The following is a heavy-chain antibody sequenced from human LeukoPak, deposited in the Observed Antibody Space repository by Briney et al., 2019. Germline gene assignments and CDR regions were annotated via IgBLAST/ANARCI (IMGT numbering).Heavy chain of an antibody. Sequence: SETLSLACAVYGGFFSGYYWSWIRQPPGKGVEWIGEINHSGSTNYNPSLKSRVTISVDTSKNQFSLKLSSVTAADTAVYYCARGRRVALWFGMSNDGYFDYWGQGTLVTVSS. CDR3: ARGRRVALWFGMSNDGYFDY. V-gene: IGHV4-34*01. CDR2: INHSGST. D-gene: IGHD3-10*01. J-gene: IGHJ4*02. CDR1: GGFFSGYY.